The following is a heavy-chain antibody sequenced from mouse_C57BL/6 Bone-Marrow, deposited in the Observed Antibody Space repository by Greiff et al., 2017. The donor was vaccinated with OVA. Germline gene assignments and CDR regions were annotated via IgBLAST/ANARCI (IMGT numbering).Heavy chain of an antibody. CDR3: ARSGYGAY. Sequence: EVQRVESGGGLVKPGGSLKLSCAASGFTFSSYAMSWVRQTPEKRLEWVATISDGGSYTYYPDNVKGRFTISRDNAKNNLYLQMSHLKSEDTAMYYCARSGYGAYWGQGTLVTVSA. J-gene: IGHJ3*01. D-gene: IGHD2-2*01. CDR2: ISDGGSYT. CDR1: GFTFSSYA. V-gene: IGHV5-4*01.